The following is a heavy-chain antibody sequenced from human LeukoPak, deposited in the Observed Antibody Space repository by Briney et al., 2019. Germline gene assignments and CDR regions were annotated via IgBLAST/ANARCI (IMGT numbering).Heavy chain of an antibody. D-gene: IGHD6-13*01. J-gene: IGHJ4*02. CDR1: GFTFSSYG. CDR2: ISGSGGSI. V-gene: IGHV3-23*01. Sequence: GGSLRLSCAASGFTFSSYGMHWVRQAPGKGLEWVSAISGSGGSIYYADSVKGRFTMSRDNSKNTLYLQMNSLRAEDTAVYYCAKDGPYSSSWYPDYWGQGTLVTVSS. CDR3: AKDGPYSSSWYPDY.